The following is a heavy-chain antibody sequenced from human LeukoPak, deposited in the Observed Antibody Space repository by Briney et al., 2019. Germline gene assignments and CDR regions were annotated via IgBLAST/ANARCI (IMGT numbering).Heavy chain of an antibody. D-gene: IGHD6-6*01. V-gene: IGHV4-59*01. CDR2: IYYSGST. J-gene: IGHJ6*03. CDR3: ARVGSSSSPYYYYYMDV. Sequence: PGGSLRLSCAASGFTFSNAWMSWVRQPPGKGLEWIGYIYYSGSTNYNPSLKSRVTISVDTSKNQFSLKLSSVTAADTAVYYCARVGSSSSPYYYYYMDVWGKGTTVTVSS. CDR1: GFTFSNAW.